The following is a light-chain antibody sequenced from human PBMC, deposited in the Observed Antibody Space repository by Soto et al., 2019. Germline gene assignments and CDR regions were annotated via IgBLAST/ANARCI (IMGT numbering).Light chain of an antibody. CDR1: SGHSNYA. CDR3: QTWGTGTWV. J-gene: IGLJ3*02. CDR2: LNNDGSH. Sequence: QSVLTQSPSASASLGASVKLTCTLSSGHSNYAIAWHQQHPEKGPRYLMKLNNDGSHSKGDAIPARFSGSSSGAERFLIISSQQSEDEADYDCQTWGTGTWVFGGGTTLTVL. V-gene: IGLV4-69*01.